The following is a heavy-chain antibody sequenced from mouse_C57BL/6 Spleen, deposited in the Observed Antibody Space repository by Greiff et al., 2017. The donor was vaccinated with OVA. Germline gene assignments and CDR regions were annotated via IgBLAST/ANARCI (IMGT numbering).Heavy chain of an antibody. CDR1: GYSITSGYY. V-gene: IGHV3-6*01. Sequence: ESGPGLVKPSQSLSLTCSVTGYSITSGYYWNWIRQFPGNKLEWMGYISYDGSNNYNPSLKNRISITRDTSKNQFFLKLNSVTTEDTATYYCAGGTGDYWGQGTTLTVSS. J-gene: IGHJ2*01. CDR2: ISYDGSN. CDR3: AGGTGDY. D-gene: IGHD3-3*01.